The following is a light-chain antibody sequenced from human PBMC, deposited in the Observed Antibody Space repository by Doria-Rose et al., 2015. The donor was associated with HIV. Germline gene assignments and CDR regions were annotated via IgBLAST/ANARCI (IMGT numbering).Light chain of an antibody. Sequence: DIQMTQSPSSLSASVGDRVTITCRASQTTGMYLSWYQQKGGKAPKLLIYAASSLQSGVPSRFSGFQSGTDFTLIISSLQPEDFATYYCLQTYSTPYTFGQGTKLEI. CDR2: AAS. CDR3: LQTYSTPYT. J-gene: IGKJ2*01. V-gene: IGKV1-39*01. CDR1: QTTGMY.